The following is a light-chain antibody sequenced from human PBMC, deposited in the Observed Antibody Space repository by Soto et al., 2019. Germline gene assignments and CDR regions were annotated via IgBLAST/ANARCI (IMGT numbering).Light chain of an antibody. CDR1: QSVSSY. CDR2: DAS. J-gene: IGKJ4*01. V-gene: IGKV3-11*01. Sequence: IVMTQSPATLSVSPGDRATLSCRASQSVSSYLAWYQQKPGQAPRLLIYDASNRATGIPARFSGSGSGTDFTLTISSLEPEDFAVYYCQQRSNWPLTFGGGTKVDIK. CDR3: QQRSNWPLT.